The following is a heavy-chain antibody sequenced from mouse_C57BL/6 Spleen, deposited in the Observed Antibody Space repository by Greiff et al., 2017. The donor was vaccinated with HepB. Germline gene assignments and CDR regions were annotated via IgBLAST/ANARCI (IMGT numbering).Heavy chain of an antibody. CDR2: ISGGGGNT. D-gene: IGHD4-1*02. V-gene: IGHV5-9*01. CDR1: GFTFSSYT. CDR3: ARTNLYYFDY. J-gene: IGHJ2*01. Sequence: EVKLVESGGGLVKPGGSLKLSCAASGFTFSSYTMSWVRQTPEKRLEWVATISGGGGNTYYPDSVKGRFTISRDNAKNTLYLQMSSLRSEDTALYYCARTNLYYFDYWGQGTTLTVSS.